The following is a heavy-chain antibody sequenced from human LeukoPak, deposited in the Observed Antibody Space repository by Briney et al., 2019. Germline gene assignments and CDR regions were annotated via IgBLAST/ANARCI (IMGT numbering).Heavy chain of an antibody. CDR1: GGSISGYY. V-gene: IGHV4-59*08. D-gene: IGHD6-19*01. J-gene: IGHJ3*01. Sequence: PSETLSLTCTVFGGSISGYYWSWIRQPPGKGLEWIGYIYHIGTTNYNPSLKQRVTISADASTNQLSLRLTSVTAEDTAVYYCARPFDSGWYGAFDVWGQGATVSVSP. CDR2: IYHIGTT. CDR3: ARPFDSGWYGAFDV.